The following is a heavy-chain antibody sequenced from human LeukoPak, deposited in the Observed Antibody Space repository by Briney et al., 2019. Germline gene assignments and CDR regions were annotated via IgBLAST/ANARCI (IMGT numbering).Heavy chain of an antibody. J-gene: IGHJ4*02. D-gene: IGHD6-6*01. CDR2: ISGSGGST. CDR1: GFTFSSYA. Sequence: GGSLRLYCAASGFTFSSYAMSWVRQTPGKGLEWVSAISGSGGSTYYADSVKGRFTISRDNSKNTLYLQMNSLRAEDTAVYYCAKGLTLGTIAARSLDYWGQGTLVTVSS. V-gene: IGHV3-23*01. CDR3: AKGLTLGTIAARSLDY.